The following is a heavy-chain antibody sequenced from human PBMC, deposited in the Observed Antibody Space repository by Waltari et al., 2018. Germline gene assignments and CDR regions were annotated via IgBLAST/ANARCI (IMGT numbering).Heavy chain of an antibody. D-gene: IGHD3-3*01. Sequence: EVQLEESGGGLVMPGGSLRLSGAASGFNCKNSTMTCVRQAPGKGLEWFSSFSSRTTYKYYADAVKGRFTISRDNAKNSLYLQMNSLRAEDTAVYYCARGILRSSEWLLMDYCEYWGQGALVTVSS. CDR3: ARGILRSSEWLLMDYCEY. V-gene: IGHV3-21*01. J-gene: IGHJ4*02. CDR2: FSSRTTYK. CDR1: GFNCKNST.